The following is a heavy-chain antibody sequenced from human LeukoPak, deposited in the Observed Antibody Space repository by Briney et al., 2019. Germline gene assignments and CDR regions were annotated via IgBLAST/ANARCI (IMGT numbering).Heavy chain of an antibody. D-gene: IGHD3-3*01. J-gene: IGHJ3*02. CDR1: GFTFGHYA. Sequence: PGGSLRLSCAASGFTFGHYAMNWVRQAPGKGLEWVSTISHTGGSTYYADSVKGRFTISRDNARNSLSLQINSLTAQDTAVYYCAKTASRNSLWRVDIWGQGTMVIVSS. CDR3: AKTASRNSLWRVDI. V-gene: IGHV3-23*01. CDR2: ISHTGGST.